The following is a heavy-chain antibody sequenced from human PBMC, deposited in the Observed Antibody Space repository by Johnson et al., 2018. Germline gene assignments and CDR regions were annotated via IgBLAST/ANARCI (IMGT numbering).Heavy chain of an antibody. CDR2: IDLDGGVK. V-gene: IGHV3-7*01. Sequence: EVQLVESGGGLVQPGGSLRLSCAASGFTFSRDWMIWVRQPPGQGLDWVANIDLDGGVKNYADSGKGRFTISRDNAKNSLYLQMNSLGVEETAVYYCVRELGYCSGGRCSNWFDSWGQGSLVTVSS. CDR3: VRELGYCSGGRCSNWFDS. CDR1: GFTFSRDW. D-gene: IGHD2-15*01. J-gene: IGHJ5*01.